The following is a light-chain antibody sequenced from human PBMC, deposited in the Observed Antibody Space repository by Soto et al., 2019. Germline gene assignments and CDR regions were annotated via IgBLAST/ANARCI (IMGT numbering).Light chain of an antibody. CDR2: DAS. J-gene: IGKJ1*01. CDR1: QSVSSY. Sequence: EIVLTQSRATLSLSPGERATLSCRASQSVSSYLAWYQQKPGQAPRLLIYDASNRATGIPARFSGSGSGTDFTLTISNLEPEDFAVYYCQQRSNWPWTFGQGTKVAIK. V-gene: IGKV3-11*01. CDR3: QQRSNWPWT.